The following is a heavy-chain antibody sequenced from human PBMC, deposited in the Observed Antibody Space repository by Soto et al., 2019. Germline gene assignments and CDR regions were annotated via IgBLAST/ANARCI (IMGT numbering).Heavy chain of an antibody. CDR3: AKDRVRIWLCVGIYEE. Sequence: QVQLVESGGGVVQPGRSLRLSCAASGFTFSNYGMQWLRQAPGEGLQWVAAISSDGRNTDYLHSVKGRFTISRDNSKNSLYLEINGLRPEDTAVYYCAKDRVRIWLCVGIYEEWGPGPMAIVSS. CDR1: GFTFSNYG. J-gene: IGHJ4*02. CDR2: ISSDGRNT. D-gene: IGHD3-22*01. V-gene: IGHV3-30*18.